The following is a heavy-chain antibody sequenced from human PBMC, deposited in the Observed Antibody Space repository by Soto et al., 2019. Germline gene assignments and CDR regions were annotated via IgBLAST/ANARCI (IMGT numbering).Heavy chain of an antibody. D-gene: IGHD2-2*01. Sequence: ASVKVWCNASVYTFSAYYIHWVRQALGQGLEWMGWVNPNSGGTKFAQKFQGRVTLSRDTSINTAYLELSRLRFDDAAVYFCARERYQVISDGMDVWGQGTTVTVSS. J-gene: IGHJ6*02. CDR3: ARERYQVISDGMDV. CDR1: VYTFSAYY. CDR2: VNPNSGGT. V-gene: IGHV1-2*02.